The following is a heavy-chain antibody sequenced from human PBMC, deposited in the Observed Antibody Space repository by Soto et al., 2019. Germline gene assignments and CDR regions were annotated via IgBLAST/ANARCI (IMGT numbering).Heavy chain of an antibody. V-gene: IGHV3-48*02. D-gene: IGHD3-10*01. CDR1: GFPFSLYS. Sequence: EVQLVESGGGLVQPGGSLRLSCAASGFPFSLYSMSWVRQSQGKGLEWVSYISRSSTGIHYADSVKGRFTISRDDATNSMHLHMNSLRDGDTAVYYCARAVTWGLDVWGQGTTVSISS. CDR3: ARAVTWGLDV. J-gene: IGHJ6*02. CDR2: ISRSSTGI.